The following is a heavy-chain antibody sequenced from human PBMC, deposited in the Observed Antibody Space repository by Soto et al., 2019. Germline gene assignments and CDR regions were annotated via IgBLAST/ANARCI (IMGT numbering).Heavy chain of an antibody. V-gene: IGHV4-30-2*01. J-gene: IGHJ5*02. CDR1: GGSISSGGYS. CDR2: IYHSGST. Sequence: TLSLTCAVSGGSISSGGYSWSWIRQPPGKGLEWIGYIYHSGSTYYNPSLKSRVTISVDRSKNQFSLKLSSVTAADTAVYYCARAPIYCSSTSCYFWFDPWGQGTLVTVSS. D-gene: IGHD2-2*01. CDR3: ARAPIYCSSTSCYFWFDP.